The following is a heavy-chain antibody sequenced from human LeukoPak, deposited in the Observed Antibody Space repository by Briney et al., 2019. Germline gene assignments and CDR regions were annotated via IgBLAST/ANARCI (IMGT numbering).Heavy chain of an antibody. Sequence: AGTLRLSCAASGFIFSNYWMSWVRQAPGKGLEWVANIKPDGSEAHYVDSVKGRFTIARDNAKNSLYLQMNSLRAEDAAVFYCAGDHSYYFDTTGYYYDAFDIWGQGTMVTVSS. CDR3: AGDHSYYFDTTGYYYDAFDI. CDR1: GFIFSNYW. J-gene: IGHJ3*02. D-gene: IGHD3-22*01. CDR2: IKPDGSEA. V-gene: IGHV3-7*04.